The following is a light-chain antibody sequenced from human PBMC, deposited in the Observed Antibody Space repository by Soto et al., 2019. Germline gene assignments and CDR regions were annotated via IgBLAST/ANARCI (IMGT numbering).Light chain of an antibody. CDR1: QSIAYSDGYTY. CDR2: LTS. V-gene: IGKV2-30*01. J-gene: IGKJ1*01. CDR3: MQSTHWPPT. Sequence: DVVMTQSPLSLPVTLGQSASISCRSSQSIAYSDGYTYMNWFQQRPGQAPRRLISLTSRRDSGVPDRFSGSGSGTDFTLTISRVEAEDVGIYYCMQSTHWPPTFGRGTTVEIK.